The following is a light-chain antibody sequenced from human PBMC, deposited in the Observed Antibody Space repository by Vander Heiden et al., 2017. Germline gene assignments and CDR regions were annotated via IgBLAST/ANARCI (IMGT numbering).Light chain of an antibody. CDR1: RSGIGSYNL. J-gene: IGLJ2*01. Sequence: QSALTQPASVSGSPGQSITISCSGTRSGIGSYNLVPWFQQYPGKAPKLLIFEVNRRPSGVSSRFSGSKSGNMASLTISGLQADDEATYYCCSFAGSAVFVIFGGGTKVTVV. V-gene: IGLV2-23*02. CDR2: EVN. CDR3: CSFAGSAVFVI.